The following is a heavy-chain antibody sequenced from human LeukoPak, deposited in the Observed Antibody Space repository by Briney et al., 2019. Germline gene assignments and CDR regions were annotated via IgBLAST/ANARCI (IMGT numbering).Heavy chain of an antibody. CDR1: GGSINSYY. CDR2: IYHSGST. J-gene: IGHJ4*02. V-gene: IGHV4-59*08. CDR3: ARSSSTAIFDY. D-gene: IGHD2-2*01. Sequence: SETLSLTCSVSGGSINSYYWSWIRQPPGKGLAWIGYIYHSGSTTNNPSLKSRVTISVDTSKNQFSLKLSSVTAADTAVYYCARSSSTAIFDYWGQGTLVTVSS.